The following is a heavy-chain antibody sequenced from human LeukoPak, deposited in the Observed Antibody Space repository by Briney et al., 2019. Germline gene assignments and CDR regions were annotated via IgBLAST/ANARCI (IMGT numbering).Heavy chain of an antibody. V-gene: IGHV3-30*18. D-gene: IGHD6-6*01. CDR1: GFSFSTDG. CDR3: AKDLIAAGWFDP. J-gene: IGHJ5*02. CDR2: ISNDGSNK. Sequence: GGSLRLSCAASGFSFSTDGMHWVRQAPGKGLEWVAVISNDGSNKYYADSVKGRFTISRDNSKNTLYLQMNSRRVEDTAVYYCAKDLIAAGWFDPWGQGTLVTVSS.